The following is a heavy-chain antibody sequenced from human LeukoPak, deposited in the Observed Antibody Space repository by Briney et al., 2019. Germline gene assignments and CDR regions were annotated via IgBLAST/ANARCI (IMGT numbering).Heavy chain of an antibody. Sequence: PSETLSLTCTVSGGSISSDWYWGWVRQPPGNGLEWIGAIYRNGDTYYNPSLKSRVTISLDTSKNQFSLRLNSVTAADTAVYYCARAKRDYYDNSGYESYYYFMDVWGKRTTVTVSS. D-gene: IGHD3-22*01. V-gene: IGHV4-38-2*02. CDR1: GGSISSDWY. J-gene: IGHJ6*03. CDR2: IYRNGDT. CDR3: ARAKRDYYDNSGYESYYYFMDV.